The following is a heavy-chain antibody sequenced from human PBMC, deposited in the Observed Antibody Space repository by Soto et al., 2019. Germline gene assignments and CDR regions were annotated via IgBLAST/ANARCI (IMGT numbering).Heavy chain of an antibody. D-gene: IGHD1-26*01. Sequence: PGGSLRLSCAASGFTFSAFAMNWVRQAPGKGLEWVSAITGIGGSTYYVDSVKGRFTISRDNSKNTLHLQMNSLRAEDSAVYYCAKLSGYDYYYYIDVWGKGTTVTVSS. CDR1: GFTFSAFA. J-gene: IGHJ6*03. V-gene: IGHV3-23*01. CDR3: AKLSGYDYYYYIDV. CDR2: ITGIGGST.